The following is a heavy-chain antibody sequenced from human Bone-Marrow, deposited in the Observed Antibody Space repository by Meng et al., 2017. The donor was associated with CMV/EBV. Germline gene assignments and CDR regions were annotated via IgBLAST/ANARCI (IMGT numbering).Heavy chain of an antibody. Sequence: GESLKISCAASGFTFSSYSMNWVRQAPGKGLEWVSYISSSGSTIYYADSVKGRFTISRDNAKNSLYLQMNSLRAEDTAVYYCARDLRYCSSTSCPTEYFQHWGQGTLVTVSS. CDR2: ISSSGSTI. CDR1: GFTFSSYS. V-gene: IGHV3-48*04. J-gene: IGHJ1*01. CDR3: ARDLRYCSSTSCPTEYFQH. D-gene: IGHD2-2*01.